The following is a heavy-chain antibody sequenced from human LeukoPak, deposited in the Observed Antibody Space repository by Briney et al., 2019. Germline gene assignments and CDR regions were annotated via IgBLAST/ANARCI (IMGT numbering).Heavy chain of an antibody. Sequence: PSETLSLTCPVSGGSISSHYWSWIRQPPGKGLEWIGHIYYSGSTNYNPSLKSRVTISVDTSKNQFSLKLSSVTAADTAVYYCARGSMVTIPFDYWGQGTLVTVSS. CDR3: ARGSMVTIPFDY. CDR2: IYYSGST. CDR1: GGSISSHY. J-gene: IGHJ4*02. D-gene: IGHD5-18*01. V-gene: IGHV4-59*11.